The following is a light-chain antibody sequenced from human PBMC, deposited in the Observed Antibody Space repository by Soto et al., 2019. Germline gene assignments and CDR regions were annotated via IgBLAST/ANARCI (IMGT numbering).Light chain of an antibody. CDR3: QQYNSYQT. V-gene: IGKV1-5*03. J-gene: IGKJ1*01. CDR2: KAS. Sequence: DIQMTQSPSTLSASVGDRVTITCRASQSISSWLAWYQQKPGKAPKLLIYKASSLESGVPSRFSGSGSGTEFTLTISSLRPDDFATYYCQQYNSYQTFGQGTKVEIK. CDR1: QSISSW.